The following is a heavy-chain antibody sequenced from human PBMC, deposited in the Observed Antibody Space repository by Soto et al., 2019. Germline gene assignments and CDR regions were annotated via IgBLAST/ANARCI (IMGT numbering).Heavy chain of an antibody. Sequence: KTSETLSLTCTVSGGSISSGDYYWSWIRQPPGKGLEWIGYIYYSGSTYYNPSLKSRVTVSVDTSKNQFSLKLSSVTAADTAVYYCARGYCSGGSCRDFDYWGQGTLVTVSS. V-gene: IGHV4-30-4*01. CDR3: ARGYCSGGSCRDFDY. CDR1: GGSISSGDYY. D-gene: IGHD2-15*01. J-gene: IGHJ4*02. CDR2: IYYSGST.